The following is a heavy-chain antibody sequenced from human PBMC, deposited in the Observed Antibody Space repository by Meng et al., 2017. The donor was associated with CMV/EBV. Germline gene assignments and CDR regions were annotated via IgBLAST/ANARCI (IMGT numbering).Heavy chain of an antibody. D-gene: IGHD2-15*01. CDR3: ARGQKYCSGGSCYSGTLGY. CDR2: INHSGST. Sequence: SETLSLTCAVYGGSFSGYYWSWIRQPPGKGLEWIGEINHSGSTNYNPSLKSRVTISVDTSKNQFSLKLSSVTAADTAMYYCARGQKYCSGGSCYSGTLGYWGQGTLVTVSS. CDR1: GGSFSGYY. J-gene: IGHJ4*02. V-gene: IGHV4-34*01.